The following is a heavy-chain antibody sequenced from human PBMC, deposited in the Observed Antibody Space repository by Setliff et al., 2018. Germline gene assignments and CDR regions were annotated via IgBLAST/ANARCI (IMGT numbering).Heavy chain of an antibody. CDR2: INYLGNT. CDR3: ARGRIQLWKYYFDY. J-gene: IGHJ4*02. CDR1: GASFSDTY. V-gene: IGHV4-34*01. D-gene: IGHD5-18*01. Sequence: SETLSLTCAVYGASFSDTYWSWIRQPPGKGLEWIGDINYLGNTNYNPSLKTRVTISVDTSKNQFSLKLSSVTAADTAVYYCARGRIQLWKYYFDYWGQGTLVTVSS.